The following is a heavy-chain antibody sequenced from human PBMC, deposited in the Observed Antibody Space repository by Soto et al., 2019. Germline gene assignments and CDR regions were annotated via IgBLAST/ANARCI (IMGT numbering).Heavy chain of an antibody. CDR3: AKDPSYYGGNLRGSYFDY. J-gene: IGHJ4*02. CDR1: GFTFSTCA. Sequence: EVQLLESGGGLVQPGGSLRLSCAASGFTFSTCAMSWVRQAPGKGLEWVSSIGGSGGRTYQADSVKGRFTISRDDSKNTLYLQMNSLRAEDTAVYFCAKDPSYYGGNLRGSYFDYRGQGTLVTVSS. D-gene: IGHD2-21*01. CDR2: IGGSGGRT. V-gene: IGHV3-23*01.